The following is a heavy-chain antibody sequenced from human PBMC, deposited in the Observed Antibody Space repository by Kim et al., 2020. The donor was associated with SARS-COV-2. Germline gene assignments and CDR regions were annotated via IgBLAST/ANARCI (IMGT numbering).Heavy chain of an antibody. D-gene: IGHD1-26*01. CDR3: ARVSVRMGATPAFDY. Sequence: QKLQGIVTMTTDTSTSTAYMELRSLRSDDTAVYYCARVSVRMGATPAFDYWGQGTLVTVSS. J-gene: IGHJ4*02. V-gene: IGHV1-18*01.